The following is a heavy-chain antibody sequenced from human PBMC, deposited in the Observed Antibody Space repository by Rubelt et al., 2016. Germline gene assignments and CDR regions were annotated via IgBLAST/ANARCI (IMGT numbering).Heavy chain of an antibody. J-gene: IGHJ4*02. D-gene: IGHD6-19*01. Sequence: QLQLQESGPGLVKPSETLSLTCTVSGGSISTNSYYWGWIRQPPEKGLEWIGSIYYSGTTYYNPSLKSRVPIPVDTSKNQFSLKLSSVTAADTAMYYCARGSRSSGWYWVYWGQGTLVTVSS. CDR3: ARGSRSSGWYWVY. CDR2: IYYSGTT. CDR1: GGSISTNSYY. V-gene: IGHV4-39*07.